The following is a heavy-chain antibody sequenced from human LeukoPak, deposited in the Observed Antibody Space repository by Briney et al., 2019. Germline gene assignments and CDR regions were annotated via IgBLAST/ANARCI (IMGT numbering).Heavy chain of an antibody. D-gene: IGHD6-25*01. Sequence: ASVKVSCKASGGTFRSYAISWVRQAPGQGLEWMGGIIPMFATANYAQKFQGRVTITADESTKTAYMELSSLRSEDTALYYCARARIEAAAHYYYYAMDAWGQGTTVTVSS. J-gene: IGHJ6*02. CDR1: GGTFRSYA. V-gene: IGHV1-69*13. CDR2: IIPMFATA. CDR3: ARARIEAAAHYYYYAMDA.